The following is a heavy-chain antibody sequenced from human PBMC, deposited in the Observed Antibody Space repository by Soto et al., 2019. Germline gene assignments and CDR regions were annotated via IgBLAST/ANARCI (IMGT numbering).Heavy chain of an antibody. CDR1: GGSITSYY. Sequence: SETLSLTCTVSGGSITSYYWSWIRQPPGKGLEWIGYIYHSGSTYYNPSLKSRVTISVDTSKNQFSLKLSSVTAADTAVYYCARAEDIVLVPAANWFDPWGQGTLVTVSS. D-gene: IGHD2-2*01. J-gene: IGHJ5*02. CDR3: ARAEDIVLVPAANWFDP. V-gene: IGHV4-4*09. CDR2: IYHSGST.